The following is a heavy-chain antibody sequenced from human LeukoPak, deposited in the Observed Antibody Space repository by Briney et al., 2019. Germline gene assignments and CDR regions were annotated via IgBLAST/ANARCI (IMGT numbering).Heavy chain of an antibody. Sequence: SETLSLIFTVSGGFISSSNYYWGWLRQPPGTGLEWIGCMYYSGWRYYNPPLQSRVTIPVDPSKRQFSLQLNSVTGADTAVYYCARHSSMTTVVFDYWGEGPLVSVPS. CDR1: GGFISSSNYY. J-gene: IGHJ4*02. CDR3: ARHSSMTTVVFDY. V-gene: IGHV4-39*01. CDR2: MYYSGWR. D-gene: IGHD4-23*01.